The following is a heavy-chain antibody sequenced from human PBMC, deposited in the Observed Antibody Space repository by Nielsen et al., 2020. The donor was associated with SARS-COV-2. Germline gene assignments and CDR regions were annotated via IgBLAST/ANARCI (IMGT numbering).Heavy chain of an antibody. V-gene: IGHV4-31*03. Sequence: SETLSLTCTVSGGSISSGGNYWSWIRQDPGKGLEWIGYIYYSGSTYYNPSLKSRLTISVDTSKNQFSLKLSSVTAADTAVYYCARGAPHYYGMDVWGQGTTVTVSS. CDR2: IYYSGST. CDR3: ARGAPHYYGMDV. CDR1: GGSISSGGNY. J-gene: IGHJ6*02.